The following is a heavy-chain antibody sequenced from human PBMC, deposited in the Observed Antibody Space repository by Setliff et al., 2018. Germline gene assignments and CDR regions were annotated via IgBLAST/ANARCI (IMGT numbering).Heavy chain of an antibody. CDR3: LRIRLVPHGHS. V-gene: IGHV4-4*08. CDR1: GGSIRSYY. CDR2: IYTRGST. D-gene: IGHD2-15*01. J-gene: IGHJ4*02. Sequence: PSETLSLTCTVSGGSIRSYYWSWIRQPAGKGLEWIGHIYTRGSTNYNPSLRSRVSISVDTSKNHFSLRLSSVAATDTAVYYCLRIRLVPHGHSWGQGTLVTVSS.